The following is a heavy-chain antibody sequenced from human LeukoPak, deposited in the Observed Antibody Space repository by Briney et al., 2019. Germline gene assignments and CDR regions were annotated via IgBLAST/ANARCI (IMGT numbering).Heavy chain of an antibody. V-gene: IGHV3-48*01. CDR2: VSPNGYTK. J-gene: IGHJ4*02. CDR1: GFTLSNYN. Sequence: PGGSLRLSCAASGFTLSNYNMNWVRQTPGKGLEWVSYVSPNGYTKHYADAVKGRFTISRDNAKDSLYLQMNSLRAEDTAVYYCADPVAAGDYWGQGTLVTVSS. CDR3: ADPVAAGDY. D-gene: IGHD6-25*01.